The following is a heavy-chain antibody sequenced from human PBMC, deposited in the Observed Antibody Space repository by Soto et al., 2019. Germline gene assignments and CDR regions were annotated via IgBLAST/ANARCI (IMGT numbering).Heavy chain of an antibody. CDR1: GGSFKSGSYP. D-gene: IGHD3-3*01. V-gene: IGHV4-61*01. CDR2: VYHTGRT. Sequence: PSETLSLTCTVSGGSFKSGSYPWSWIRQPPGKGLEWIGYVYHTGRTSYSPSLKSRVSISMDTSKNQFSLNLDSVTAADTAVYFCARDFAYFDSWGQGTLVTVSS. J-gene: IGHJ4*02. CDR3: ARDFAYFDS.